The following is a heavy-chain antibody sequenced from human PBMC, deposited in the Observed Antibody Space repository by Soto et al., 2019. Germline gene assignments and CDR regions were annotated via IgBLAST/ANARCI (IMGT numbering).Heavy chain of an antibody. J-gene: IGHJ6*02. CDR2: ITSNGGNT. V-gene: IGHV3-64*01. CDR3: ARRIPFGYGMDV. CDR1: GFTFSSYA. Sequence: GGSLRLSCAASGFTFSSYAMHWVREAPGKGLEYVSAITSNGGNTDYASSVKGRFTISRDNSKNTLYLQMGSLRAEDMAVYYCARRIPFGYGMDVWGQGTTVTVSS. D-gene: IGHD2-21*01.